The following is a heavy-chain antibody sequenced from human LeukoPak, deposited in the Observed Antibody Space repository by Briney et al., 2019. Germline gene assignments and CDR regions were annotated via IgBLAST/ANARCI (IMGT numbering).Heavy chain of an antibody. CDR1: GGSISSYY. D-gene: IGHD3-10*01. Sequence: SETLSLTCTVSGGSISSYYWSWIRQPPGKGLEWIGYIYYSGSTNYNPSLKSRVTISVDTSKNQFSPKLSSVTAADTAVYYCARDYTMVRGVTYIPVGYFDYWGQGTLVTVSS. V-gene: IGHV4-59*01. J-gene: IGHJ4*02. CDR2: IYYSGST. CDR3: ARDYTMVRGVTYIPVGYFDY.